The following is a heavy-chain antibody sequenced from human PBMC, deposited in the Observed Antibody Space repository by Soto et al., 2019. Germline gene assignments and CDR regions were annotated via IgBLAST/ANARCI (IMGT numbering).Heavy chain of an antibody. CDR2: IKHRGST. CDR1: GGSFSGYY. Sequence: QVQLQQWGAGLLKPSETLSLTCAVYGGSFSGYYGNWIRQPPGKELEWMGEIKHRGSTNCNPSLKSRVTLAVDTSTNPFYLNLSSVTAAAPAVYYCARGWGRIFDYWGQGTLVTVSS. CDR3: ARGWGRIFDY. V-gene: IGHV4-34*01. J-gene: IGHJ4*02. D-gene: IGHD7-27*01.